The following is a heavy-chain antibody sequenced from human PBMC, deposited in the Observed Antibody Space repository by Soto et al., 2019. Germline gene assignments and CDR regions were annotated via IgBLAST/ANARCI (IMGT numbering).Heavy chain of an antibody. D-gene: IGHD2-15*01. V-gene: IGHV4-34*01. CDR1: GGSFSAYY. Sequence: SETLSLTCAVYGGSFSAYYWSWIRQPPGKGLEWVGNINHSGSTNYNPSLKSRVTISVDTSKNQFSLNLSSVTAADTALYYCAEAARYCSGNSCYSGEIDYWGQGTLVTVSS. CDR3: AEAARYCSGNSCYSGEIDY. J-gene: IGHJ4*02. CDR2: INHSGST.